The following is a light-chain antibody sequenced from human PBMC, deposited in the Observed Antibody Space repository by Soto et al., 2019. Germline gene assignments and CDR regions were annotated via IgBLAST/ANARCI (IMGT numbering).Light chain of an antibody. CDR2: EVS. Sequence: QSALAQPASVSGSPGQSITISCTGTSSDIGVYHYVSWFQQHPGKAPKLIIYEVSYRPSGISNRFSGSQSGNTASLTISGLQAGDEADYYCSSYTSSATLIFGGGTKVTVL. CDR1: SSDIGVYHY. V-gene: IGLV2-14*01. J-gene: IGLJ2*01. CDR3: SSYTSSATLI.